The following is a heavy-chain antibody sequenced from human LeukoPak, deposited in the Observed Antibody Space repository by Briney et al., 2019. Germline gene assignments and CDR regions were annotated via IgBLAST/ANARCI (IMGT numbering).Heavy chain of an antibody. Sequence: PGGSLRLSCAASGFAFSGYAMNWVRQAPGQGLEWVSAISGDGLKTYYADSVKGRFTISRDNSKNTLYLQMNSLRAEDTAVYYCAKVGLLYDYWGQGTLVTVSS. CDR3: AKVGLLYDY. CDR1: GFAFSGYA. D-gene: IGHD3-10*01. V-gene: IGHV3-23*01. J-gene: IGHJ4*02. CDR2: ISGDGLKT.